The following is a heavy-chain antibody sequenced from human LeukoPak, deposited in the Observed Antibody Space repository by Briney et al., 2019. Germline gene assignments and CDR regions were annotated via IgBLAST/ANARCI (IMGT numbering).Heavy chain of an antibody. CDR3: ATNRVALYYYMDV. D-gene: IGHD7-27*01. CDR2: IYTSGST. J-gene: IGHJ6*03. Sequence: SETLSLTCTVSGGSISSYYWRWIRQPAGKGLEWIGRIYTSGSTNYNPSLKSRVTMSVDTSKNQFSLKLSSVTAADTAVYYCATNRVALYYYMDVWGKGTTVTVPS. V-gene: IGHV4-4*07. CDR1: GGSISSYY.